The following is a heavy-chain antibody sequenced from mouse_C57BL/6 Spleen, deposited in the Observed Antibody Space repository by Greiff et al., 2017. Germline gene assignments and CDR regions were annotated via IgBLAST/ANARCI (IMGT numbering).Heavy chain of an antibody. Sequence: EVMLVESGGVLVKPGGSLKLSCAASGFTFSDYGMHWVRQAPEKGLEWVAYISSGSSTIYYADTVKGRFTISRDNAKNTLFLQMTSLRSEDTAMYYCARWILRSRYFDYWGQGTTLTVSS. V-gene: IGHV5-17*01. CDR2: ISSGSSTI. CDR3: ARWILRSRYFDY. CDR1: GFTFSDYG. J-gene: IGHJ2*01. D-gene: IGHD1-1*01.